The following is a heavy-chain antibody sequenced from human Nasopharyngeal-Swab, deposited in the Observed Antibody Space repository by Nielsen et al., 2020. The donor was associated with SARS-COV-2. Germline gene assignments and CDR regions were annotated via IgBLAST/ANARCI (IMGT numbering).Heavy chain of an antibody. D-gene: IGHD1-7*01. Sequence: GESLKISCAVSGLIVSSNYMSWVRQAPGKGLEWVSVIYRGGDTYYADSVKGRFTISRDGSKNTLYLQMNSLSAEDTAVYYCTRVNWELQYFFDYWGQGTLVTVSS. CDR1: GLIVSSNY. V-gene: IGHV3-53*01. CDR2: IYRGGDT. CDR3: TRVNWELQYFFDY. J-gene: IGHJ4*02.